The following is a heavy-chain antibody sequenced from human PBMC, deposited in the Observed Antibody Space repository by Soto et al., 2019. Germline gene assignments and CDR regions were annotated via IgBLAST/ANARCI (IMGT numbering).Heavy chain of an antibody. CDR3: VKDRTTFGVINQYFFDS. J-gene: IGHJ4*02. D-gene: IGHD3-3*01. V-gene: IGHV3-23*01. CDR1: GFTFSNYA. Sequence: EVQLLESGGTLVQLGGSLRLSCAASGFTFSNYAMSWVRQAPGKGLEWVSAISSSGRQTYYADSVRGRFTILRDNSKNALYLQMSSLRAGDTAVYYCVKDRTTFGVINQYFFDSWGQGTLVAVSS. CDR2: ISSSGRQT.